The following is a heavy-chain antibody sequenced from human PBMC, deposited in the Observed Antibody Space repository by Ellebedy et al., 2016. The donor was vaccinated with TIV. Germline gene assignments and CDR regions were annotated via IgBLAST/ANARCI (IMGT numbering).Heavy chain of an antibody. Sequence: SETLSLTCTVSGDSISRSSYYWGWIRQPPGKGLEWIGSIYYTGSTDYNPSIKSRVAISADTSRNQFSQRLSSVTAADTAVYYCARWFGELLYVRWFDPWGQGTLVTVSS. CDR3: ARWFGELLYVRWFDP. D-gene: IGHD3-10*01. V-gene: IGHV4-39*01. CDR1: GDSISRSSYY. CDR2: IYYTGST. J-gene: IGHJ5*02.